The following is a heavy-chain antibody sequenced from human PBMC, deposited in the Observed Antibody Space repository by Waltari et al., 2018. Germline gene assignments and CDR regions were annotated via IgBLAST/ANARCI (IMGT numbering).Heavy chain of an antibody. CDR2: IRYDGSNK. CDR3: AKVLLLYYFDY. D-gene: IGHD3-22*01. CDR1: GFTFSSYG. Sequence: QVQLVESGGGVVQPGGSLRLSCAASGFTFSSYGMHWVRQAPGKGLEWVAFIRYDGSNKYYADSVKGRFTISRDNSKNTLYLQMNSLGAEDTAVYYCAKVLLLYYFDYWGQGTLVTVSS. V-gene: IGHV3-30*02. J-gene: IGHJ4*02.